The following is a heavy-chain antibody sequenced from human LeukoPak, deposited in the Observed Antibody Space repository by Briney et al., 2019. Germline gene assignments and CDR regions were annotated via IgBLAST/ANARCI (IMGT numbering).Heavy chain of an antibody. J-gene: IGHJ4*02. CDR2: IWYDGSNK. Sequence: PGRSLRLSCAASGFTFSSYGMHWVRQAPGKGLGWVAVIWYDGSNKYYADSVKGRFTISRDNSKNTLYLQMNSLRAEDTAVYYCARDTQSSSSNFDYWGQGTLVTVSS. V-gene: IGHV3-33*01. CDR1: GFTFSSYG. D-gene: IGHD6-6*01. CDR3: ARDTQSSSSNFDY.